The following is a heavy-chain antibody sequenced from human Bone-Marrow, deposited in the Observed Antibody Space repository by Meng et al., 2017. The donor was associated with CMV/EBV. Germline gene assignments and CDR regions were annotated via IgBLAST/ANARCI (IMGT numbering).Heavy chain of an antibody. CDR2: ISAYNGNT. CDR1: GYTFTSYG. CDR3: ASTRWLPIPGRRGWRGLDY. J-gene: IGHJ4*02. Sequence: ASVKVSCKASGYTFTSYGISWVRQAPGQGLEWMGWISAYNGNTNYAQKLQGRVTMTRDTSSSTAYMELSRLRSDDTAVYYCASTRWLPIPGRRGWRGLDYWGQGTLVTVSS. D-gene: IGHD5-24*01. V-gene: IGHV1-18*01.